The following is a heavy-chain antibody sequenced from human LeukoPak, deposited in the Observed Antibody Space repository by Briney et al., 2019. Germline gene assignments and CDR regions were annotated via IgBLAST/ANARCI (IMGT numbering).Heavy chain of an antibody. CDR3: ARDLAP. CDR1: GGSISSGSYY. J-gene: IGHJ5*02. D-gene: IGHD3-16*01. V-gene: IGHV4-61*02. CDR2: IYTSGST. Sequence: PSETLSLTCTVSGGSISSGSYYWSWIRQPAGKGLEWIGRIYTSGSTNYNPSLKSRVTISVDTSKNQFSLKLSSVTAADTAVYYCARDLAPWGQGTLVTVSS.